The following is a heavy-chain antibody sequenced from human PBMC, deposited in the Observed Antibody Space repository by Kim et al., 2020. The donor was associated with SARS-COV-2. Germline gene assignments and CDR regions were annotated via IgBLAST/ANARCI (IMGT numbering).Heavy chain of an antibody. V-gene: IGHV3-23*01. CDR3: AKGTTVTRGGLDP. CDR1: GFTFSSYA. D-gene: IGHD4-17*01. Sequence: GGSLRLSCAASGFTFSSYAMNWVHQAPGKGLEWVSVVTGSGGGTYYADSVKGRFTISRDNSNNTLYLQMNSLRAEDTAVYYCAKGTTVTRGGLDPWGQGT. J-gene: IGHJ5*02. CDR2: VTGSGGGT.